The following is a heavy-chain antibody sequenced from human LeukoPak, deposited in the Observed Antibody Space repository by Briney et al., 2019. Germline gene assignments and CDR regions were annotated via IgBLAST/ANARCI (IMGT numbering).Heavy chain of an antibody. D-gene: IGHD3-10*01. J-gene: IGHJ4*02. CDR1: GFTFSSYW. V-gene: IGHV3-74*01. CDR2: INSDGSIT. CDR3: ARGPMVRTNLFDY. Sequence: GGSLRLSCAASGFTFSSYWMHWVREAPGRGLVWVSRINSDGSITIYADPVKGRFTISRDNAKNTLYLQMNSLRAEDTAVYYCARGPMVRTNLFDYWGQGTPVTVSS.